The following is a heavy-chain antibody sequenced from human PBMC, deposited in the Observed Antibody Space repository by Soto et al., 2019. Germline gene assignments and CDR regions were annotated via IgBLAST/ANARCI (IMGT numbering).Heavy chain of an antibody. V-gene: IGHV4-34*02. CDR2: INHSGGT. CDR1: GGSFSGYY. D-gene: IGHD1-26*01. Sequence: QVQLQQWGAGLLKPSETLSLTCAVYGGSFSGYYWSWIRQPPVKGLEWIGEINHSGGTNYNPSLYSRVTISVDTAKDQFSLKLSSGTAADTAVFYCARLRWEQPWVFDYWGQGTLVTVSS. CDR3: ARLRWEQPWVFDY. J-gene: IGHJ4*02.